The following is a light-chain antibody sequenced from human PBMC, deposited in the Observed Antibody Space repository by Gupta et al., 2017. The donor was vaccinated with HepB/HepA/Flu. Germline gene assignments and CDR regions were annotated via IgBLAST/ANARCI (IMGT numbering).Light chain of an antibody. J-gene: IGLJ1*01. CDR3: QVQASSSDHYV. V-gene: IGLV3-21*03. Sequence: SYVLTQPPSVSGAPGKTDRITCGGNNIGSKSVHWYQQKQGPAPVLVVYDDSDRPSGIPERFSCSTSGTTATPTLSMVEAGDEADDDCQVQASSSDHYVFGTGTKLTVL. CDR1: NIGSKS. CDR2: DDS.